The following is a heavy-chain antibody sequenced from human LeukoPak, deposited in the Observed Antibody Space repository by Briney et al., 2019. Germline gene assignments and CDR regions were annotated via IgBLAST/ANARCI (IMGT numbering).Heavy chain of an antibody. CDR2: ISSNGGST. CDR1: GFTFSSYA. Sequence: GSLRLSCAASGFTFSSYAMHWVRQAPGKGLEYVSAISSNGGSTYYANSVKGRFTISRDNSKNTLYLQMGSLRAEDMAVYYCARALYYYYYMDVWGKGTTVTVSS. CDR3: ARALYYYYYMDV. J-gene: IGHJ6*03. V-gene: IGHV3-64*01.